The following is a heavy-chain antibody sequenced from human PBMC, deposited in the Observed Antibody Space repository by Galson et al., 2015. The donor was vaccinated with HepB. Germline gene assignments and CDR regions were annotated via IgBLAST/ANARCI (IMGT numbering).Heavy chain of an antibody. CDR2: INPNSGGT. V-gene: IGHV1-2*04. CDR3: ARAFLWFGELYDY. Sequence: SVKVSCKASGYTFTGYYMHWVRQAPGQGLEWMGWINPNSGGTNYAQKFQGWVTMTRDTSISTAYMELSRLRSDDTAVYYCARAFLWFGELYDYWGQGTLVTVSS. CDR1: GYTFTGYY. D-gene: IGHD3-10*01. J-gene: IGHJ4*02.